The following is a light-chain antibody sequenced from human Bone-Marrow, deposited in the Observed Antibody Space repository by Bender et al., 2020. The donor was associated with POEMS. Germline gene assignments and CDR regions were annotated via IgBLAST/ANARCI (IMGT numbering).Light chain of an antibody. CDR2: EVN. J-gene: IGLJ3*02. CDR1: RSDVGGYNY. CDR3: AAWGDSLDDWV. Sequence: QSALTQPAFVSGSPGQSITISCTGTRSDVGGYNYVSWYQQHPGRAPKLMIYEVNRRPSGVPDRFSGSKSGNTASLTVSGLQVEDEADYYCAAWGDSLDDWVFGGGTKLTVL. V-gene: IGLV2-8*01.